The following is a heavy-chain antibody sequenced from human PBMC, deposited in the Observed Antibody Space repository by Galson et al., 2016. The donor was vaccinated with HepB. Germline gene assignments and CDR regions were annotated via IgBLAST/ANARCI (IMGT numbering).Heavy chain of an antibody. J-gene: IGHJ4*02. V-gene: IGHV3-23*01. D-gene: IGHD2-8*01. Sequence: SLRLSCAASGFPFSNYAMSWVRRAPGKGLEWVSGISASGGNTYHAGPVRGRFTISRDNSKDTLFLQMDSLTVDDTAVYFCAKPKPEYCTNGICFFFDRWGQGIQVIVSS. CDR2: ISASGGNT. CDR1: GFPFSNYA. CDR3: AKPKPEYCTNGICFFFDR.